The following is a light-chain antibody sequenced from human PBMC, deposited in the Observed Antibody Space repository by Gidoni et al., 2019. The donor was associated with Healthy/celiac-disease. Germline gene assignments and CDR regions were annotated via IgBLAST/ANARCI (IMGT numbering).Light chain of an antibody. V-gene: IGKV1-33*01. J-gene: IGKJ4*01. CDR1: QDISNK. CDR3: QQYDNLLSLT. CDR2: EAS. Sequence: DIKMTQSPSSLSASVGDRVTSTGQASQDISNKFTWYQQKPGKAPKLLIYEASNLETGVPSRFGGSGSGTGFPFPICRLQPEVIATYYCQQYDNLLSLTFGGGTKVEIK.